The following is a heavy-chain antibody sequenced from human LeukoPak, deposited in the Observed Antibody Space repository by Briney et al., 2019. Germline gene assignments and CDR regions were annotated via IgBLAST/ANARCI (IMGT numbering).Heavy chain of an antibody. CDR1: GFSFSHYA. CDR2: INSGGDDT. CDR3: ARDTIEPGLIDD. Sequence: GGSLRLSCAASGFSFSHYAMNWVRQAPGKGLEWISYINSGGDDTDYAASVRGRFTISRDDAGNTLFLQLSSLRAEDTAVYYCARDTIEPGLIDDWGQETLVTVSS. D-gene: IGHD5-24*01. J-gene: IGHJ4*02. V-gene: IGHV3-21*05.